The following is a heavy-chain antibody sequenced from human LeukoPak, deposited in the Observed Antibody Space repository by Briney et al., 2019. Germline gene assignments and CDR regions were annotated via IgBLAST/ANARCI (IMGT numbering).Heavy chain of an antibody. J-gene: IGHJ4*02. Sequence: SETLSLTCTVSGGSISRYYWSWIRQPPGKGLEWIGYIYYSGSTNYNPSLQSRVTISVATTKTRFSLTLSSVTAADSAVYYWASWGRGGYYDTKGGFDYWGQGTLVTVSS. D-gene: IGHD3-22*01. V-gene: IGHV4-59*01. CDR3: ASWGRGGYYDTKGGFDY. CDR2: IYYSGST. CDR1: GGSISRYY.